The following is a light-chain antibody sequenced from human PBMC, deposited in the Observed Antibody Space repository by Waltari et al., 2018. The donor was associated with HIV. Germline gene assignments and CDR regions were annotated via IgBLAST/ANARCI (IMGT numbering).Light chain of an antibody. J-gene: IGLJ3*02. CDR1: NIGSKS. CDR3: QVWDSSSDQV. Sequence: SYVLTQPPSVSVAPGKTARITCGGNNIGSKSVHWYQQKPGQAPVLVIYYDSDRPSGSPERCSGSNSGNTATLTISRVEAGDEADYYCQVWDSSSDQVFGGGTKLTVL. V-gene: IGLV3-21*04. CDR2: YDS.